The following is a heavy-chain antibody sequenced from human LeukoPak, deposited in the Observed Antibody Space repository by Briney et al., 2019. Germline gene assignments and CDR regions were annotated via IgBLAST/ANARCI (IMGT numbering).Heavy chain of an antibody. Sequence: SETLSLTCTVSGDSISGYYWSWIRQSPGKGLEWLGYIHYSGSTKYNPSLKSRVTISVDTSKNQFSLKLSSVTAADTAVYYCARVSAGYCSGGSCYSNYYYGMDVWGQGTTVTVSS. CDR3: ARVSAGYCSGGSCYSNYYYGMDV. CDR1: GDSISGYY. CDR2: IHYSGST. V-gene: IGHV4-59*01. D-gene: IGHD2-15*01. J-gene: IGHJ6*02.